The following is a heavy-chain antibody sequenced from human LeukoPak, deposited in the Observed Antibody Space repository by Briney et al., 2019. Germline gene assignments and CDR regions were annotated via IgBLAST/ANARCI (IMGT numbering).Heavy chain of an antibody. CDR2: LYSDGST. D-gene: IGHD3-22*01. J-gene: IGHJ4*02. CDR3: AKSERLTMIGGWAPTFDS. Sequence: GGSLRLSCAASGFTVSDKYMSWVRQAPGEGLEWVSILYSDGSTYYADSVEGRFTSSRDNSKNTLFFQMNSLRVEDTAVYYCAKSERLTMIGGWAPTFDSWGQGTLVTVSS. CDR1: GFTVSDKY. V-gene: IGHV3-66*01.